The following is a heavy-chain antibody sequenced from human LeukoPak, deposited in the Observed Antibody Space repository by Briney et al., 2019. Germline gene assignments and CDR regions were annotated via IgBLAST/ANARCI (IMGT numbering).Heavy chain of an antibody. CDR3: AKYGKKRDYYGMDV. CDR2: ISWNSGSI. J-gene: IGHJ6*02. V-gene: IGHV3-9*01. Sequence: GGSLRLSCAASGFTFDDYAMHWVRQAPGKGLEWVSGISWNSGSIGYGDSVKGRFTISRDNAKNSLYLQMSSLRAEDTALYYCAKYGKKRDYYGMDVWGQGTTVTVSS. CDR1: GFTFDDYA.